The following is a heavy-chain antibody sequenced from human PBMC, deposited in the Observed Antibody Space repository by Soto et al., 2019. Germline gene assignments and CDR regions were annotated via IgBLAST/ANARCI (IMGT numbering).Heavy chain of an antibody. CDR1: GGSFSGYY. D-gene: IGHD6-19*01. V-gene: IGHV4-34*01. CDR2: INHSGST. Sequence: SETLSLTCAVYGGSFSGYYWSWIRQPPGKGLEWIGEINHSGSTNYNPSLKSRVTISVDTSKNQFSLKLSSVTAADTAVYYCARGGGSGWYRWFDPWGQGTLVTVSS. CDR3: ARGGGSGWYRWFDP. J-gene: IGHJ5*02.